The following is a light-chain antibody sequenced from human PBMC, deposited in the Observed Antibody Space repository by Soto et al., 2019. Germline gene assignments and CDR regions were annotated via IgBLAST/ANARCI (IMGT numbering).Light chain of an antibody. CDR2: DVS. CDR3: CSYAGSYTWV. V-gene: IGLV2-11*01. J-gene: IGLJ3*02. Sequence: QSALTQPRSVSGSPGQSVTISRTGTSSDVGGYRFVSWYLKHPGKVPKLLIYDVSKRPSGVPDRFSGSKSGNTASLTISGLQADDETDYYCCSYAGSYTWVFGGGTKLTVL. CDR1: SSDVGGYRF.